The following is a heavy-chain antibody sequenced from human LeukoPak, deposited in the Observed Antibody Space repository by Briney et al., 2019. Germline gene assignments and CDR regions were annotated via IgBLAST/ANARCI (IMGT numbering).Heavy chain of an antibody. Sequence: PGGSLRLSCAASGFTFSSYSMNWVRHAPGKGRECVSYISSSSSTIYYADSVKGRFTISRDNAKNSLYLQMNSLRAEGTAVYYCARAYYGSGSYLDYWGQGTLVTVSS. D-gene: IGHD3-10*01. CDR3: ARAYYGSGSYLDY. CDR2: ISSSSSTI. CDR1: GFTFSSYS. V-gene: IGHV3-48*04. J-gene: IGHJ4*02.